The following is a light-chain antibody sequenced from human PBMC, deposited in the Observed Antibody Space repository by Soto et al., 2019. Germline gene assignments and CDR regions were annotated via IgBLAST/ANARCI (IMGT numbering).Light chain of an antibody. Sequence: EIVLTQSPGTLSLSPGERATLSCRASQSVSNSYLAWYQHKPGQAPRLLIHGASSRATGIPDRFSGSGSGTEFTLNINRLETEDFAVYYCQQYGSSPHTFGQGTKLEIK. CDR3: QQYGSSPHT. V-gene: IGKV3-20*01. CDR1: QSVSNSY. J-gene: IGKJ2*01. CDR2: GAS.